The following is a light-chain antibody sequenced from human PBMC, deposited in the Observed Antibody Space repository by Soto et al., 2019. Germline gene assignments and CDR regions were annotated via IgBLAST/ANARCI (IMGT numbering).Light chain of an antibody. CDR1: SSNIGSNT. CDR3: AAWDDSLNGV. V-gene: IGLV1-44*01. Sequence: QSVLTQPPSASGTPGQRVTISCSGSSSNIGSNTVNWYQQLPGTAPKLLIYSNNQRPSGVPDRFSGSKSGTSASLAISGLQSEDEAYYYCAAWDDSLNGVFGGGTKLTVL. J-gene: IGLJ3*02. CDR2: SNN.